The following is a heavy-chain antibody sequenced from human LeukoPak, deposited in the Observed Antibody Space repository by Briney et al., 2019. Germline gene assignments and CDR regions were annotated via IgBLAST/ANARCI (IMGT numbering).Heavy chain of an antibody. Sequence: SVKVSCKASGSTFSSYAISWVRQAPGQGLEWMGGIIPIFGTANYAQKFQGRVTITADESTSTAYMELSSLRSEDTAVYYCARSLGEAGTFDYWGQGTLVTVSS. J-gene: IGHJ4*02. CDR3: ARSLGEAGTFDY. V-gene: IGHV1-69*13. D-gene: IGHD6-19*01. CDR1: GSTFSSYA. CDR2: IIPIFGTA.